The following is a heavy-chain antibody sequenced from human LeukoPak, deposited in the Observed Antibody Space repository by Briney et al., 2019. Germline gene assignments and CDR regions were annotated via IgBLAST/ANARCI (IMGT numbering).Heavy chain of an antibody. V-gene: IGHV5-51*01. Sequence: GESLKISCKGSGDRFTNYWIGWVRQLPGKGLEWMGIIYPGDSDTRYSPSFQGQVTISADKSINTAYLQWSSLKASDTAMYYCMRQSGSSWYAEYWGQGTLVTVSS. CDR2: IYPGDSDT. D-gene: IGHD6-13*01. CDR3: MRQSGSSWYAEY. J-gene: IGHJ4*02. CDR1: GDRFTNYW.